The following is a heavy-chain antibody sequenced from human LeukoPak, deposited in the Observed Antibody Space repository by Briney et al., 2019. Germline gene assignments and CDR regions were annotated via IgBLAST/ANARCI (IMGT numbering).Heavy chain of an antibody. V-gene: IGHV3-21*01. D-gene: IGHD6-19*01. CDR1: GFTFTRYV. CDR2: ISESGSNN. Sequence: GGSLRLSCVASGFTFTRYVMSWVRQAPGKGLEWVSSISESGSNNYYADSVKGRFTISRDNAQNSLFLQLNSLRAEDTAVYYCARDPYSSGWYKDAFDIWGQGTMVTVSS. CDR3: ARDPYSSGWYKDAFDI. J-gene: IGHJ3*02.